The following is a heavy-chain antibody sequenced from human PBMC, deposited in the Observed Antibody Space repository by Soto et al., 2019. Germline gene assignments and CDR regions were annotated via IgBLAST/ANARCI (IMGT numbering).Heavy chain of an antibody. J-gene: IGHJ4*02. Sequence: GASVKVSCKASGGTFSSYAISWVRQAPGQGLEWMGGIIPIFGTANYAQKFQGRVTITGDKSTSTVYMELSSLRSEDTAVYYCARTKLARTPLFDYWGQGTLVTVSS. CDR2: IIPIFGTA. CDR3: ARTKLARTPLFDY. V-gene: IGHV1-69*06. CDR1: GGTFSSYA. D-gene: IGHD3-3*02.